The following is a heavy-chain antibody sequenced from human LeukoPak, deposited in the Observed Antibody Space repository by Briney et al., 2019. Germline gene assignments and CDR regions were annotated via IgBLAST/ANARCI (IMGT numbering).Heavy chain of an antibody. J-gene: IGHJ6*02. Sequence: SETLSLTCTVSGGSISSGGYYWSWIRQHPGKGLEWIGYIYYSGSTYYNPSLKSRVAISVDTSKNQFSLKLSSVTAADTAVYYCASDRPLWSGYSHYYYGMDVWGQGTTVTVSS. CDR3: ASDRPLWSGYSHYYYGMDV. V-gene: IGHV4-31*03. CDR2: IYYSGST. D-gene: IGHD3-3*01. CDR1: GGSISSGGYY.